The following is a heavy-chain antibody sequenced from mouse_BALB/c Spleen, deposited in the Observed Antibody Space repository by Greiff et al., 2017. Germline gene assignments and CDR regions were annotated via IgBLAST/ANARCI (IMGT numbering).Heavy chain of an antibody. Sequence: EVQLQESGPSLVKPSQTLSLTCSVTGDSITSGYWNWIRKFPGNKLEYMGYISYSGSTYYNPSLKSRISITRDTSKNQYYLQLNSVTTEDTATYYCARYPPYYYGSYYFDYWGQGTTLTVSS. CDR3: ARYPPYYYGSYYFDY. CDR2: ISYSGST. J-gene: IGHJ2*01. CDR1: GDSITSGY. D-gene: IGHD1-1*01. V-gene: IGHV3-8*02.